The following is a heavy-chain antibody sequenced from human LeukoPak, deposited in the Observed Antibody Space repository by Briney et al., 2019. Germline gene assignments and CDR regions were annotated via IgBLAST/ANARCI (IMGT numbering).Heavy chain of an antibody. CDR3: ARASGRGLYYFDY. CDR2: IYSGGST. Sequence: GGSLRLSCAASGFTVSSNYMSWVRQAPGKGLEWVSVIYSGGSTYYADSVKGRFTISRDNSKNTLYLQMNSLRAEDTAVYYCARASGRGLYYFDYWGQGTLVTVSS. J-gene: IGHJ4*02. V-gene: IGHV3-53*01. CDR1: GFTVSSNY. D-gene: IGHD2-15*01.